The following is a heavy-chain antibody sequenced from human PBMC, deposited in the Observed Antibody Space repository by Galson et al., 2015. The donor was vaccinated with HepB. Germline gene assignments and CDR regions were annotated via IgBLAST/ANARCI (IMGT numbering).Heavy chain of an antibody. V-gene: IGHV3-9*01. CDR3: AKDINPLTTAYFDY. D-gene: IGHD4-17*01. CDR2: ISWNSGSI. J-gene: IGHJ4*02. Sequence: SLRLSCAASGFTFDDYAMHWVRQAPGKGLEWVSGISWNSGSIGYADSVKGRFTISRDNAKNSLYLQMNSLRAEDTALYYCAKDINPLTTAYFDYWGQGTLVTVSS. CDR1: GFTFDDYA.